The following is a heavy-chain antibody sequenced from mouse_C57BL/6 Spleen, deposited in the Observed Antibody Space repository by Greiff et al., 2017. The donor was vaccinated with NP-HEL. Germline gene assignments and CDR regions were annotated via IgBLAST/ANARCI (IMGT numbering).Heavy chain of an antibody. V-gene: IGHV3-6*01. J-gene: IGHJ2*01. CDR2: ISYDGSN. CDR1: GYSITSGYY. D-gene: IGHD4-1*01. CDR3: ARGLEYFDY. Sequence: EVKLMESGPGLVKPSQSLSLTCSVTGYSITSGYYWNWIRQFPGNQLEWMGYISYDGSNNYNPSLKNRISITRDTSKNQFFLKLNSVTTEDTATYYCARGLEYFDYWGQGTTLTVSS.